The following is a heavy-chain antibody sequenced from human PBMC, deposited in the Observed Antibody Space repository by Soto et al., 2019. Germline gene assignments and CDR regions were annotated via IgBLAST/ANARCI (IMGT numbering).Heavy chain of an antibody. J-gene: IGHJ6*02. CDR1: GGSFSGYY. CDR3: ARTGGMDV. CDR2: INHSGNT. Sequence: QVQLQQWGAGLLKPSETLSLTWAVYGGSFSGYYWSWLRQPPGKGPEWIGEINHSGNTKYIPSLETRVTIAVDTSKIQFSLTLNSVSVADTAVYYCARTGGMDVWSQGATVTVSS. V-gene: IGHV4-34*01.